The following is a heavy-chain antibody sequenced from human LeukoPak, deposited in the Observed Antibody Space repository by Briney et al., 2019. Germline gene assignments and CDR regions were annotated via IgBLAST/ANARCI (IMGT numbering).Heavy chain of an antibody. CDR1: GGSISSYY. V-gene: IGHV4-59*01. Sequence: SETLSLTCTVSGGSISSYYWSWIRQPPGKGLERIGYIYYSGSTNYNPSLKSRVTISVDTSKNQFSLKLSSVTAADTAVYYCAREFQYYYDSSGSGGIDIRGQGAMVTVSS. D-gene: IGHD3-22*01. CDR2: IYYSGST. J-gene: IGHJ3*02. CDR3: AREFQYYYDSSGSGGIDI.